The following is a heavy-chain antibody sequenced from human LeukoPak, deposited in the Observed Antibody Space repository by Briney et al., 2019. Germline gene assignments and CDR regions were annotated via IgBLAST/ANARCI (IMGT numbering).Heavy chain of an antibody. CDR2: IHPGDSDI. V-gene: IGHV5-51*01. D-gene: IGHD2-2*01. CDR1: GYRFSDYW. J-gene: IGHJ5*02. CDR3: ARHLEGGFVTSPFDP. Sequence: KCGESLKISCKGFGYRFSDYWIGWVRQMPGKGLEWMGVIHPGDSDIRYNPSFQGQVSISADRSITTAYLQWSSLKASDTAMYYCARHLEGGFVTSPFDPWGQGTLVIVSS.